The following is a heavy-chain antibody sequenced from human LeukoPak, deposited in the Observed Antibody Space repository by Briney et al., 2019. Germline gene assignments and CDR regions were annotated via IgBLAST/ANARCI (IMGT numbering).Heavy chain of an antibody. D-gene: IGHD3-10*01. J-gene: IGHJ3*02. V-gene: IGHV3-74*01. CDR1: GFTFSSYW. CDR3: ARDGGDDAFDI. Sequence: GGSLRLSCAASGFTFSSYWMHWVRHAPGKGLVWVSRTTSDGSSTSYADSVKGRFTISRDNAKNTLYLQMNSLRAEDTAVYYCARDGGDDAFDIWGQGTMVTVSS. CDR2: TTSDGSST.